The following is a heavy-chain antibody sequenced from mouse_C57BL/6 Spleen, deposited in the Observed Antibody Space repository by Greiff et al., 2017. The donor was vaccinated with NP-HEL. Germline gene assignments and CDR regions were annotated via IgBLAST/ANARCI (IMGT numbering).Heavy chain of an antibody. CDR2: ISYDGSN. D-gene: IGHD2-2*01. CDR1: GYSITSGYY. V-gene: IGHV3-6*01. Sequence: EVKLQESGPGLVKPSQSLSLTCSVTGYSITSGYYWNWLRQFPGNKLEWMGYISYDGSNNYNPSLKNRISITRDTSKNQFFLKLNYVTTEDTATYYCAREGGVTGYWYFDVWGTGTTVTVSS. CDR3: AREGGVTGYWYFDV. J-gene: IGHJ1*03.